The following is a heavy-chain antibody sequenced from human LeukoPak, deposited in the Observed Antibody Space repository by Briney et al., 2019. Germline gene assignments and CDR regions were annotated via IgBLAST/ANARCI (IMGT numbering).Heavy chain of an antibody. CDR2: INPSGGST. D-gene: IGHD4-17*01. V-gene: IGHV1-46*01. J-gene: IGHJ5*02. CDR1: GYTFTSYY. Sequence: GASVKVSCKASGYTFTSYYMHWVRQAPGQGLEWMGIINPSGGSTSYAQKFQGRVTITRDTSISTAYMELSRLRSDDTAVYYCATTSLTVYGDLFDPWGQGTLVTVSS. CDR3: ATTSLTVYGDLFDP.